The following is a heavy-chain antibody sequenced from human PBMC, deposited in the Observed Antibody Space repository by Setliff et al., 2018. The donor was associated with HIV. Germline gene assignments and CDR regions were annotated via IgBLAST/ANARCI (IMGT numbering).Heavy chain of an antibody. CDR1: GYSISSDYH. J-gene: IGHJ4*02. Sequence: PSETLSLTCVVSGYSISSDYHWAWVRQFPGKGLEWIGSITHSGNNWLNPSLKGRVNLSVQTSKNQFTLNLRSVTAADTAVYYRARTKAYTVMGFDYWGQGTLVTVSS. CDR2: ITHSGNN. CDR3: ARTKAYTVMGFDY. D-gene: IGHD5-18*01. V-gene: IGHV4-38-2*01.